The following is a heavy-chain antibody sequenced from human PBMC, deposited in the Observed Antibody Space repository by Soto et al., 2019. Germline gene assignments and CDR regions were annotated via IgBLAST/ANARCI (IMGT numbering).Heavy chain of an antibody. CDR3: ARDFGYSSGSVWFDP. V-gene: IGHV1-18*01. CDR2: TSAYNGNT. Sequence: ASVKVSCKASGYTFTSYGISWVRQAPGQGLEWMGWTSAYNGNTNYAQKLQGRVTMTTDTSTSTAYMELRSLRSDDTAVYYCARDFGYSSGSVWFDPWGQGTLVTVSS. CDR1: GYTFTSYG. D-gene: IGHD6-19*01. J-gene: IGHJ5*02.